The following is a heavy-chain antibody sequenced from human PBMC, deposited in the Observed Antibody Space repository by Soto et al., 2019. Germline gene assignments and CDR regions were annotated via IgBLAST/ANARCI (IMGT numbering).Heavy chain of an antibody. CDR2: MNPNSGNT. CDR1: GYTFTSYD. Sequence: ASVKVSCKASGYTFTSYDINWVRQATGQGLEWMGWMNPNSGNTGYAQKFQGRVTMTRNTSISTAYMELSSLRSEDTAVYYCAREGYYDFWSGKKNWFDPWGQGTLVTVS. D-gene: IGHD3-3*01. V-gene: IGHV1-8*01. J-gene: IGHJ5*02. CDR3: AREGYYDFWSGKKNWFDP.